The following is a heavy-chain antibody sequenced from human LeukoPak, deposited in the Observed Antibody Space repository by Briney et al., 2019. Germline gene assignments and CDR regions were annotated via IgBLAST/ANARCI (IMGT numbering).Heavy chain of an antibody. Sequence: GGSLRLSCAASGLTFSSYGMTWVRQAPGKGLEWVSSISLSDDNTYYADPVKGRFTLSRDSSRNTLYLQMNSLRVEDTAVYYCAKGPYSYGPFDFWGQGTLVTVSS. CDR3: AKGPYSYGPFDF. J-gene: IGHJ4*02. CDR2: ISLSDDNT. D-gene: IGHD5-18*01. CDR1: GLTFSSYG. V-gene: IGHV3-23*01.